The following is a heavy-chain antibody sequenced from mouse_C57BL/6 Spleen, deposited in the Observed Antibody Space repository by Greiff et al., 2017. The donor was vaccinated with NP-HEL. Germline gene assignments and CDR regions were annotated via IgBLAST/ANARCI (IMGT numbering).Heavy chain of an antibody. J-gene: IGHJ2*01. CDR3: AGGYYSKGFDY. CDR1: GYSITSGYY. CDR2: ISYDGSN. D-gene: IGHD2-5*01. Sequence: EVKLVESGPGLVKPSQSLSLTCSVTGYSITSGYYWNWIRQFPGNKLEWMGYISYDGSNNYNPSLKNRISITRDTSKNQFFLKLNSVTTEDTATYYCAGGYYSKGFDYWGQGTTLTVSS. V-gene: IGHV3-6*01.